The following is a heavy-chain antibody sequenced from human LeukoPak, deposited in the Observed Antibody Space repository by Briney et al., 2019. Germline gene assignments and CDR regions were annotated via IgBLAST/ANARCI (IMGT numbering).Heavy chain of an antibody. CDR2: ISSSSSYI. CDR1: GLTFSSYS. Sequence: GGSLRLSCAASGLTFSSYSMNWVRQAPGKGLEWGSSISSSSSYIYYADSVKGRFTITRDNAKNSPYLQMNSLRAEDTAVYYCARSPRSMVRGVITHDYWGQGTLVTVSS. V-gene: IGHV3-21*01. J-gene: IGHJ4*02. CDR3: ARSPRSMVRGVITHDY. D-gene: IGHD3-10*01.